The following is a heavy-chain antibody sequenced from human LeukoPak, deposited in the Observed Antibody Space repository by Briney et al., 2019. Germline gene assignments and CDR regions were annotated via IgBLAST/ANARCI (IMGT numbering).Heavy chain of an antibody. CDR2: ISSNGGST. D-gene: IGHD3-10*01. Sequence: GRSLRLSCAASGFTFSSYAMHWVRQAPGKGLEYVSAISSNGGSTYYADSVKGRFTISRDNSKNTLYLQMSSLRAEDTAVYYCVKDGAIDVVRGVISPFDYWGQGTLVTVSS. CDR3: VKDGAIDVVRGVISPFDY. J-gene: IGHJ4*02. V-gene: IGHV3-64D*06. CDR1: GFTFSSYA.